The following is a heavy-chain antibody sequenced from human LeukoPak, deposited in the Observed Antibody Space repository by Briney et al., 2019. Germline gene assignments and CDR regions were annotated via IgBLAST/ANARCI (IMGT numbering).Heavy chain of an antibody. V-gene: IGHV3-33*03. CDR2: IWYDGSNK. Sequence: GGSLRLSCAASGFTFSTYGMDWVRQTPGKGLEWVAVIWYDGSNKYYADSVKGRFTISRDNAKNSLYLQMNSLRAEDTAVYYCASRYGSGPFDYWSQGTLVTVSS. CDR3: ASRYGSGPFDY. D-gene: IGHD3-10*01. J-gene: IGHJ4*02. CDR1: GFTFSTYG.